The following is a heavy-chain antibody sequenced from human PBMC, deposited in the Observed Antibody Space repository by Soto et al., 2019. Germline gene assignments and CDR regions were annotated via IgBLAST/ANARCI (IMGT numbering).Heavy chain of an antibody. D-gene: IGHD5-18*01. J-gene: IGHJ4*02. V-gene: IGHV2-5*02. Sequence: SGPTLVNPTQTLTLTCTFSGFSLSTSGVGVGWIRQPPGKALEWLALIYWDDDKRYSPSLKSRLTITKDTSKNQVVLTMTNMDPVDTATYYCAHTPLSRDSYGYGYFDYWGQGTLVTVSS. CDR1: GFSLSTSGVG. CDR3: AHTPLSRDSYGYGYFDY. CDR2: IYWDDDK.